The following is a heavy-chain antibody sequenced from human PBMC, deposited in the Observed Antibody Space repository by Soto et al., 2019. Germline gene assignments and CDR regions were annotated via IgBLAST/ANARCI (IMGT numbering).Heavy chain of an antibody. Sequence: SASMSITSPLSGCTICSGGYYWRWIRQHPGNGLEWIGYIYYSGSTYYNPSLKSRVTISIDTSKNQSSLKLSSVTAADTAVYYCARDLVLARPSCMDVWGQGNTVNVS. CDR1: GCTICSGGYY. V-gene: IGHV4-31*03. CDR3: ARDLVLARPSCMDV. J-gene: IGHJ6*02. D-gene: IGHD3-3*01. CDR2: IYYSGST.